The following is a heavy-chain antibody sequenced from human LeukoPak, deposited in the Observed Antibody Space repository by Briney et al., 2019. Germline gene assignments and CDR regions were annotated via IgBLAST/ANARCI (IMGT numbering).Heavy chain of an antibody. J-gene: IGHJ6*03. CDR2: ISAYNGNT. CDR1: GGTFSSYA. V-gene: IGHV1-18*01. Sequence: RASVKVSCKASGGTFSSYAISWVRQAPGQGLEWMGWISAYNGNTNYAQKLQGRVTMTTDTSTSTAYMELRSLRSDDTAVYYCARDSQLPRYYYYYMDVWGKGTTVTVSS. D-gene: IGHD1-26*01. CDR3: ARDSQLPRYYYYYMDV.